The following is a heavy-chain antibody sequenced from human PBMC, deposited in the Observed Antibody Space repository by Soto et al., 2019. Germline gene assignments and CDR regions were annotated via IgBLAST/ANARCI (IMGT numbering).Heavy chain of an antibody. Sequence: GGSLRLSCAASGFTVSSNYMSWVRQAPGKGLEWVSVIYSGGSTYYADSVKGRFTISRHNSKNTLYLQMNSLRAEDTAVYYCARDMRQQLDWYFDLWGRGTLVTVSS. D-gene: IGHD6-13*01. CDR1: GFTVSSNY. CDR2: IYSGGST. V-gene: IGHV3-53*04. CDR3: ARDMRQQLDWYFDL. J-gene: IGHJ2*01.